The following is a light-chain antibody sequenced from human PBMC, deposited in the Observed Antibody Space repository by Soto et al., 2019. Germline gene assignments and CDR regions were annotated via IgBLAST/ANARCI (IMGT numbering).Light chain of an antibody. CDR1: QSISNW. V-gene: IGKV1-5*01. J-gene: IGKJ1*01. Sequence: DIQMTPSPSTLPASVVDRVTITCRASQSISNWLAWYQQTPGTAPKLLIYHASTLESGVPSRFSGSGSGTEFTLTISSLQPDDFATYYCQQYNSYSRTFGQGTKVDIK. CDR2: HAS. CDR3: QQYNSYSRT.